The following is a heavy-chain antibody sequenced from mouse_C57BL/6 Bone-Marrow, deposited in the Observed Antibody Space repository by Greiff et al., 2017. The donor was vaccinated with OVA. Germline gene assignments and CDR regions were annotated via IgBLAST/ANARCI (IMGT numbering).Heavy chain of an antibody. CDR3: TRPPYGSSSWFAY. D-gene: IGHD1-1*01. J-gene: IGHJ3*01. V-gene: IGHV14-4*01. CDR2: IDPENGDT. Sequence: EVQLQQSGAELVRPGASVKLSCTASGFNIKDDYMHWVKPRPEQGLEWIGWIDPENGDTEYASKFQGKATITADTSSNTAYLQLSSLTSEDTAVYYCTRPPYGSSSWFAYWGQGTLVTVSA. CDR1: GFNIKDDY.